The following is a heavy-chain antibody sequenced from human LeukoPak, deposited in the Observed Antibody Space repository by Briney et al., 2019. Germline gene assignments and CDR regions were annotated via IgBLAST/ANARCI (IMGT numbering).Heavy chain of an antibody. CDR3: ARDRSGPDY. CDR2: INSDGTT. Sequence: GGSLRLSCAASGFTFSSYAMSWVRQAPGKGLVWVSHINSDGTTTYADSVKGRFTISRDNAKNTLFLQMNSLRAEDTAVYYCARDRSGPDYWGQGTLVTVSS. V-gene: IGHV3-74*01. J-gene: IGHJ4*02. D-gene: IGHD6-19*01. CDR1: GFTFSSYA.